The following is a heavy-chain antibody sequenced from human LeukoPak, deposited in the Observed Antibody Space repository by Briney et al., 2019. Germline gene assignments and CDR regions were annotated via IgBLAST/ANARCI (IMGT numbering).Heavy chain of an antibody. D-gene: IGHD3-16*01. CDR3: ARGGYYFDY. Sequence: QPGGSLRLSCAASGFTLRSYTMNWVRQAPGKGLEWVSYISSSSGTIYYADSVKGRFTISRDNAKNSLYLQVNSLRAEDTAVYYCARGGYYFDYWGQGTLVTVSS. CDR1: GFTLRSYT. J-gene: IGHJ4*02. V-gene: IGHV3-48*04. CDR2: ISSSSGTI.